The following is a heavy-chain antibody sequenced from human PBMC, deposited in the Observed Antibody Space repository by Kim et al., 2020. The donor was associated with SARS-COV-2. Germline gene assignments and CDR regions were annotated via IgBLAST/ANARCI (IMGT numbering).Heavy chain of an antibody. V-gene: IGHV3-23*01. CDR1: GLTFSTHT. Sequence: GGSLRLSCAASGLTFSTHTMSWVRQSPERGLEFVSAISGKGDITYYADSVKGRFTIARDNSMNTVHLQMNALRAEDTAVYYCAKGDQNIRTALNAWFDP. J-gene: IGHJ5*02. CDR3: AKGDQNIRTALNAWFDP. CDR2: ISGKGDIT. D-gene: IGHD2-21*02.